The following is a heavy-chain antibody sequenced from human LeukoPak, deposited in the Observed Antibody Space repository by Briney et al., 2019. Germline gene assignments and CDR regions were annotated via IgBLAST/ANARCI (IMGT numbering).Heavy chain of an antibody. J-gene: IGHJ5*02. CDR3: ARDRGIQLWQEGFDP. V-gene: IGHV3-7*01. CDR1: GFIFKNHW. D-gene: IGHD5-18*01. Sequence: PGGSLRLSCAASGFIFKNHWMNWVRQAPGKGLEWVAKIKEDGSKKSYVDSVKGRFTISRDNANNVLYLQMNSLRAEDTAVYYCARDRGIQLWQEGFDPWGQGTLVTVSS. CDR2: IKEDGSKK.